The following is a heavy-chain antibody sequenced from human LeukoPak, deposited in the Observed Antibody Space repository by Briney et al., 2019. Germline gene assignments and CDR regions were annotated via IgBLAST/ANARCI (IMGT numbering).Heavy chain of an antibody. J-gene: IGHJ4*02. Sequence: SETLSLTCAVYGGSFSGYYWSWIRQPPGKGLEWIGEINHRGSTNYNPSLKSRVTISVDTSKNQFSLKLSSVTAADTAVYYCARGPAYDYGGNGCFDYWGQGTLVTVSS. CDR1: GGSFSGYY. V-gene: IGHV4-34*01. CDR3: ARGPAYDYGGNGCFDY. CDR2: INHRGST. D-gene: IGHD4-23*01.